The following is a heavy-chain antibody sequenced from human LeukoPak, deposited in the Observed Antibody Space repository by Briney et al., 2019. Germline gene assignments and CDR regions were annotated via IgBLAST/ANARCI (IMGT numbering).Heavy chain of an antibody. CDR2: ISGSGGST. CDR3: AKDLSGGAEYSSSSHSSSWPPASDY. Sequence: PGGSLRLSCAASGFTFSSYAMSWIRQAPGMGLEWVSAISGSGGSTYNAYPVKGRSTIAGDNSKNTLYLKMNSLRAEDTAVYCCAKDLSGGAEYSSSSHSSSWPPASDYWGQGTLVTVSP. CDR1: GFTFSSYA. D-gene: IGHD6-6*01. V-gene: IGHV3-23*01. J-gene: IGHJ4*02.